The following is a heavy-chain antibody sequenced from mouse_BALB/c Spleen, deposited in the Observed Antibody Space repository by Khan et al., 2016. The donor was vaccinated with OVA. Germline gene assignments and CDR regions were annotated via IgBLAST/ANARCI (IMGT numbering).Heavy chain of an antibody. V-gene: IGHV2-3*01. CDR3: AKDRGYYAVDY. J-gene: IGHJ4*01. CDR2: IWGDGNT. Sequence: QVQLKESGPGLVAPSQSLSITCTVPGFSLTSYGLSWVRQPPGKGLEWLGVIWGDGNTNFHSALRSRLSISKDNSKSQVFLKLNSLQTDDTATYYCAKDRGYYAVDYWGQGTSVTVSS. CDR1: GFSLTSYG.